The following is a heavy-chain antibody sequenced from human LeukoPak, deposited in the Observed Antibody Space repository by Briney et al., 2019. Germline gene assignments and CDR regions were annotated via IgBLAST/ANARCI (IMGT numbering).Heavy chain of an antibody. CDR1: GFTFSSYC. Sequence: GGSLRLSCAASGFTFSSYCMHWVRQAPGKGLEWVANIKQDGSEKFYVDSVKGRFTISRDNAKNSLYLQMNSLRAEDTAVYYCARSTGMATIGFDYWGQGTLVTVSS. V-gene: IGHV3-7*03. D-gene: IGHD5-24*01. CDR3: ARSTGMATIGFDY. J-gene: IGHJ4*02. CDR2: IKQDGSEK.